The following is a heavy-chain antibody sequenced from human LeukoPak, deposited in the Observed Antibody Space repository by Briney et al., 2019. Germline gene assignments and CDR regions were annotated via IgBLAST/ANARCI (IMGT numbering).Heavy chain of an antibody. V-gene: IGHV4-30-4*01. CDR1: GGSISSGDYY. J-gene: IGHJ4*02. CDR2: IYYSGST. Sequence: SETLSLTCTVSGGSISSGDYYWSWIRQPPGKGLEWIGYIYYSGSTYYNPSLKSRVTISVDKSRNHFSLNLSSVTAADTAVYYCAGVWGGSYFDYWGQGTLVTVSS. CDR3: AGVWGGSYFDY. D-gene: IGHD1-26*01.